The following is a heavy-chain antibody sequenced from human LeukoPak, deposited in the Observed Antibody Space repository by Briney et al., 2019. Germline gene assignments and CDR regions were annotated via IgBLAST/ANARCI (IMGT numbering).Heavy chain of an antibody. CDR3: PRSLGYYYDSSGYYPNWFDP. CDR2: IIPLFGTA. Sequence: GASVKVSCKAFGGTFSSYAISWVRQAPGQGLEWMGRIIPLFGTANYAQKFQGRVTITADESTSTAYMELSSLRSEDTAVYYCPRSLGYYYDSSGYYPNWFDPWGQGTLVTVSS. CDR1: GGTFSSYA. J-gene: IGHJ5*02. D-gene: IGHD3-22*01. V-gene: IGHV1-69*13.